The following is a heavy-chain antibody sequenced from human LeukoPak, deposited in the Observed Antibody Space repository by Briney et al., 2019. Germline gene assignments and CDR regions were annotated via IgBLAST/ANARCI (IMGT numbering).Heavy chain of an antibody. Sequence: SGPTLVKSTETLTLTCTNSGFSLSARGMCVSWIRQPPGKALEWLARIDWDDDKHYNTSLKTRLTISKDTSKNQVVFTMTNMDPVDTATYYCARMNPQYSAQGYYYYYMDVRGKGTTVIVSS. V-gene: IGHV2-70*11. CDR1: GFSLSARGMC. CDR2: IDWDDDK. J-gene: IGHJ6*03. CDR3: ARMNPQYSAQGYYYYYMDV. D-gene: IGHD5-18*01.